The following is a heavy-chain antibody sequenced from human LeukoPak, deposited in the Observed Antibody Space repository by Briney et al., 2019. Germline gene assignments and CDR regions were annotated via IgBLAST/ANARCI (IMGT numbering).Heavy chain of an antibody. CDR2: VSSDWGTT. Sequence: SGGSLRLSCSASRFSLSSYNMHWVRQAPGKRLEFVSGVSSDWGTTDYADSARDRFTISRDNSKNTLYLQMSSLRAEDTAIYYCVRGLYGLGWDYWGPGTLVTVSS. CDR3: VRGLYGLGWDY. V-gene: IGHV3-64D*06. J-gene: IGHJ4*02. CDR1: RFSLSSYN. D-gene: IGHD3-10*01.